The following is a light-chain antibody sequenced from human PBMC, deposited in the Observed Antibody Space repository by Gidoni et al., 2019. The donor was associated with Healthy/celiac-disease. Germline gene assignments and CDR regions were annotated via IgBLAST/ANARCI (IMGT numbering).Light chain of an antibody. CDR3: QQSYSTPYT. CDR1: QSISSY. CDR2: AES. J-gene: IGKJ2*01. Sequence: DIQMTQSPSDLSASVGDRVTITCRASQSISSYLNWYQQKPGKAPKLLIYAESTLQSGVPSRFRGSGAGTDFTLTISILQPEDFATYYCQQSYSTPYTFGQGTKLEIK. V-gene: IGKV1-39*01.